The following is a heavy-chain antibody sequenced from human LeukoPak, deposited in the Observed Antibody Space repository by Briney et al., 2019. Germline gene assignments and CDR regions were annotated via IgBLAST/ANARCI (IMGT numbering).Heavy chain of an antibody. Sequence: GGSLRLSCAASGFTFSSYAMHWVRQAPGKGLEWVAVISYDGSNKYYADSVKGRFTISRDNSKNTLYLQMNSLRAEDTAVYYCARDPYARTAVASYFDYWGQGTLVTVSS. CDR3: ARDPYARTAVASYFDY. CDR1: GFTFSSYA. CDR2: ISYDGSNK. J-gene: IGHJ4*02. D-gene: IGHD6-19*01. V-gene: IGHV3-30-3*01.